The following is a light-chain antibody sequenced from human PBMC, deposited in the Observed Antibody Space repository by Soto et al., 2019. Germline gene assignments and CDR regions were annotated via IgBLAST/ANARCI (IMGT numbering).Light chain of an antibody. CDR1: QSISNH. CDR3: QQSYSSPPT. Sequence: DIQVTHSPSSLSASVGDIFIITCRASQSISNHLNWYQQKPGKAPKLLIFAASSLQSGVPSRFSGSRYGPDFNLTISSLQTEDFATYYCQQSYSSPPTFGQGTKVDIK. CDR2: AAS. V-gene: IGKV1-39*01. J-gene: IGKJ1*01.